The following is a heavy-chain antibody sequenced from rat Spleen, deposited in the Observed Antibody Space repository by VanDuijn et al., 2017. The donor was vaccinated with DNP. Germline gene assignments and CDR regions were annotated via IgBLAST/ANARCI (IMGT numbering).Heavy chain of an antibody. CDR1: GFNFNDYW. CDR2: INKDSRII. CDR3: VREDKGVDA. J-gene: IGHJ4*01. V-gene: IGHV4-2*01. Sequence: EVKLVESGGGLVQPGRSLKLSCAASGFNFNDYWMGWVRPAPGKGLEWIAEINKDSRIIKYTPSLKDKFAISRDNAQNTLYLQMSKLGSEDTAIYYCVREDKGVDAWGQGTSVTVSS. D-gene: IGHD2-2*01.